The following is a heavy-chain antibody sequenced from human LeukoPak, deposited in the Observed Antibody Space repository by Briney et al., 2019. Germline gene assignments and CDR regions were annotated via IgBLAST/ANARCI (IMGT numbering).Heavy chain of an antibody. CDR3: ARQYIVVVPAATHYAFDI. D-gene: IGHD2-2*01. J-gene: IGHJ3*02. CDR1: GGSISSSSYY. V-gene: IGHV4-39*01. Sequence: PSETLSLTCTVSGGSISSSSYYWGWIRQPPGKGLEWIGSIYYSGSTYYNPSLKSRVTISVDTSKNQFSLKLSSVTAADTAVYYCARQYIVVVPAATHYAFDIWGQGTMVTVSS. CDR2: IYYSGST.